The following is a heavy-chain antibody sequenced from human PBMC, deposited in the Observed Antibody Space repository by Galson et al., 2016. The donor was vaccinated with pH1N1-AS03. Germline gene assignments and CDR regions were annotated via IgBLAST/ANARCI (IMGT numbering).Heavy chain of an antibody. Sequence: SETLSLTCLVSGGSISGYYWCWIRQPPGKGPEWIGCVSHNSGRTNYNPSLKSRVTITTETSKNQFSLKLTSVTAADTAVYYCASRGPESYYGSVIRKYKVGWFDPWGQGTLVIVAS. CDR1: GGSISGYY. J-gene: IGHJ5*02. V-gene: IGHV4-4*09. CDR3: ASRGPESYYGSVIRKYKVGWFDP. CDR2: VSHNSGRT. D-gene: IGHD3-10*01.